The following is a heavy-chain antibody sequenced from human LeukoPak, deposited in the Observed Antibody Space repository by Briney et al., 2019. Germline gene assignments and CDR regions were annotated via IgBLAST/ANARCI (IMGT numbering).Heavy chain of an antibody. D-gene: IGHD7-27*01. J-gene: IGHJ3*02. V-gene: IGHV1-69*04. Sequence: SVKVSCRLLEAPSAAMLSAGCDRPLDKGLSGWEGQGRVTITADKSTSTAYMELSSLRSEDTAVYYCARRGDWGSASPDAFDIWGQGTMVTVSS. CDR1: EAPSAAML. CDR3: ARRGDWGSASPDAFDI.